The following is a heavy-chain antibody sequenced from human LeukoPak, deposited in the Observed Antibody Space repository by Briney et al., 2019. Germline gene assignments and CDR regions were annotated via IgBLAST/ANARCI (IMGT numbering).Heavy chain of an antibody. J-gene: IGHJ5*02. Sequence: SQTLSLTCAISGDSVSSNSAAWNWSRQSPSRGLEWLGRTYYRSKWYNDYAVSVKSRITINPDTSENQFSLQVNSVPPEDTAVSYCARDQAREGATPWFDPWGQGTLVTVSS. D-gene: IGHD1-26*01. CDR1: GDSVSSNSAA. CDR3: ARDQAREGATPWFDP. V-gene: IGHV6-1*01. CDR2: TYYRSKWYN.